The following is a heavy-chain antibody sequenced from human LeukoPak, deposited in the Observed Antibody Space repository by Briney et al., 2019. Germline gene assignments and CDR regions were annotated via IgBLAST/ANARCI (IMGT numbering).Heavy chain of an antibody. Sequence: SETLSLTCTVSGGSISSSSYYWGWIRQPPGKGLEWIGSIYYSGSTYYNPSLKSRVTISVDTSKNQFSLKLSSVTAADTAVYYCARISGIVGAQGWFDPWGQGTLVTVSS. CDR2: IYYSGST. V-gene: IGHV4-39*01. CDR1: GGSISSSSYY. J-gene: IGHJ5*02. CDR3: ARISGIVGAQGWFDP. D-gene: IGHD1-26*01.